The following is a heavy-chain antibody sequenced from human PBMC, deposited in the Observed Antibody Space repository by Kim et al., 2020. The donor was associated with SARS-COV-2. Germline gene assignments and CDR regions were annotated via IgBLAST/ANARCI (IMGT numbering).Heavy chain of an antibody. Sequence: QKFQGRVTITRDTSASTAYMELSSLRSEDTAVYYCALVYDSSGYYGPFDYWGQGTLVTVSS. D-gene: IGHD3-22*01. V-gene: IGHV1-3*01. CDR3: ALVYDSSGYYGPFDY. J-gene: IGHJ4*02.